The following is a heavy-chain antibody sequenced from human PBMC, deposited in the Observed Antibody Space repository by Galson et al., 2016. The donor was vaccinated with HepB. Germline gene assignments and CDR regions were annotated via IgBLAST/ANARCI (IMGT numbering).Heavy chain of an antibody. CDR3: ARLYPFDF. CDR1: GGSISTSNYY. V-gene: IGHV4-39*01. CDR2: LYYNGNT. J-gene: IGHJ4*02. D-gene: IGHD2-2*01. Sequence: ETLSLTCTVSGGSISTSNYYWSWIRQSPGKRLEWIGSLYYNGNTYYNSSLKSRVTISVGTSDTQFSLKMTSMTASDTAVYYCARLYPFDFWGQGALVVVSS.